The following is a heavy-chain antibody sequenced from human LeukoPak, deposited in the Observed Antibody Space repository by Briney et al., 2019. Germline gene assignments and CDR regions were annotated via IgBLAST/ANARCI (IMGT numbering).Heavy chain of an antibody. CDR2: IYTSGST. CDR3: AGDLRAPSSGYYHDAFDI. D-gene: IGHD3-22*01. Sequence: SETLSLTCTVSGGSISSHYCSWIRQPAGKGLEWIGRIYTSGSTNYNPSLKSRVTMSVDTSKNQFSLKLSSVTAAATAVYYCAGDLRAPSSGYYHDAFDIWGQGTMVTVS. V-gene: IGHV4-4*07. CDR1: GGSISSHY. J-gene: IGHJ3*02.